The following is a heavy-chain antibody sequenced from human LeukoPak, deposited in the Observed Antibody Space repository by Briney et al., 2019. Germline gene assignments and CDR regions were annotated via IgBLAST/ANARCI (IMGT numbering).Heavy chain of an antibody. Sequence: GGSLRLSCAASGFTFSTYNMNWVRQAPGKGLEWVSCISYTSSYMYDADSVKGRFTISRDNAKNSLSLQMNSLRAEDTAVYYCARAGRAGTQAYFDYWGQGTLVTVSS. D-gene: IGHD1-14*01. CDR1: GFTFSTYN. CDR2: ISYTSSYM. CDR3: ARAGRAGTQAYFDY. J-gene: IGHJ4*02. V-gene: IGHV3-21*01.